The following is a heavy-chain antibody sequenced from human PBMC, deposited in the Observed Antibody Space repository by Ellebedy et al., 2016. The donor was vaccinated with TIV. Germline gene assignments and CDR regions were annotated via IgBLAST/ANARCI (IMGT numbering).Heavy chain of an antibody. CDR1: GFTFSSYA. V-gene: IGHV3-30-3*01. CDR2: ISYDGSNK. J-gene: IGHJ6*02. Sequence: GGSLRLSCAASGFTFSSYAMHWVRQAPGKGLEWVAAISYDGSNKYYADSVKGRFTISRDNAKNSLYLQMNSLRAEDTAVYYCARDPEYSYDYKNYYGMDVWGQGTTVTVSS. CDR3: ARDPEYSYDYKNYYGMDV. D-gene: IGHD5-18*01.